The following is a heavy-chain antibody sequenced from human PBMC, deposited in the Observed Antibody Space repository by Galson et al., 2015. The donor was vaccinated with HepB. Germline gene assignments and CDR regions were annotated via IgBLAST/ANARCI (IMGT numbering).Heavy chain of an antibody. Sequence: SVKVSCKASGYTFSSFSMHWVRQAPGQGLEWMWWISAGLGHTKYSQKFQARVTIARDASARTAYMELCSLRSEDTAVYYCARGVDYYDTSGYYYHFDYWGQGTLVTVSS. CDR3: ARGVDYYDTSGYYYHFDY. D-gene: IGHD3-22*01. V-gene: IGHV1-3*01. J-gene: IGHJ4*02. CDR2: ISAGLGHT. CDR1: GYTFSSFS.